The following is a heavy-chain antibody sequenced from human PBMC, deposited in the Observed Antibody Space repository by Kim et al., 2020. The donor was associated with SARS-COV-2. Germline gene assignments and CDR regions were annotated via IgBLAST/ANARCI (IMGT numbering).Heavy chain of an antibody. CDR3: ARLRDTAIPIDY. CDR1: GGSISSSSYY. D-gene: IGHD5-18*01. Sequence: SETLSLTCTVSGGSISSSSYYWGWIRQPPGKGLEWIGSIYYSGSTYYNPSLKSRVTISVDTSKNQFSLKLSSVTAADTAVYYCARLRDTAIPIDYWGQGTLVTVSS. CDR2: IYYSGST. V-gene: IGHV4-39*01. J-gene: IGHJ4*02.